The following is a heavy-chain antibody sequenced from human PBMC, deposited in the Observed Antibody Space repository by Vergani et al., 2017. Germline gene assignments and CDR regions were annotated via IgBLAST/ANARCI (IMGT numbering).Heavy chain of an antibody. CDR3: ARRHSISVMFSVYYYYYMDV. J-gene: IGHJ6*03. V-gene: IGHV1-18*01. Sequence: QVQLVQSGAEVKKPGASVKVSCKASGYTFTTYGISWVRQAPGQGLEWMGWISAYNGNTNYAQKLQGRVTITADESTSTAYMELSILRSEDTAVYYCARRHSISVMFSVYYYYYMDVWGKGTTVTVSS. CDR1: GYTFTTYG. CDR2: ISAYNGNT. D-gene: IGHD6-6*01.